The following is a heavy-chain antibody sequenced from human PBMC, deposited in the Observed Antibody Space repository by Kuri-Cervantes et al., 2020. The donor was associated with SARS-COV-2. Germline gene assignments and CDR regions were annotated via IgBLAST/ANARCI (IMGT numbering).Heavy chain of an antibody. CDR1: GFTFSSYG. D-gene: IGHD6-19*01. V-gene: IGHV3-30*18. Sequence: GESLKISCAASGFTFSSYGIHWVRQAPGKGLEWVTFISYDGSSRYYADSVKGRFTTSRDNSKNTLWLQMNSLRPDDTAVYYCAKVSKSSVSDFWGQGTLVTVSS. CDR2: ISYDGSSR. CDR3: AKVSKSSVSDF. J-gene: IGHJ4*02.